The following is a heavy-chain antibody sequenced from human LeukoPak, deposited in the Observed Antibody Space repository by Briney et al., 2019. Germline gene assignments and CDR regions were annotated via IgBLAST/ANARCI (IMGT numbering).Heavy chain of an antibody. D-gene: IGHD6-19*01. Sequence: ASVKVSCKASGYTLNDSYIHWLRQAPGLGLEWMGWINPNSGGTDYAPKFQGRVTMTWDTSISTAYMELRNLKFNDSALHYCARHGSPWSVAGTPGLYYFDSWGQGTLFTVSS. J-gene: IGHJ4*02. CDR1: GYTLNDSY. CDR2: INPNSGGT. V-gene: IGHV1-2*02. CDR3: ARHGSPWSVAGTPGLYYFDS.